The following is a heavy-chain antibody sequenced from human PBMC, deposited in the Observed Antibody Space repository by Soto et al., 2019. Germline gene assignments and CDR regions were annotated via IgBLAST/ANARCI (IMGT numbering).Heavy chain of an antibody. V-gene: IGHV1-8*01. J-gene: IGHJ6*02. CDR1: GYTFSSYD. Sequence: GASVKVSCKASGYTFSSYDINWVRQAPGQGLEWMGWMNPKSGNTGYAEEFQGRITLTRDTSITTAYMELSSLRSEDTAVYYCAEAYCGGDCYSANFYYYYYGMDVWGQGTTVTVSS. D-gene: IGHD2-21*02. CDR2: MNPKSGNT. CDR3: AEAYCGGDCYSANFYYYYYGMDV.